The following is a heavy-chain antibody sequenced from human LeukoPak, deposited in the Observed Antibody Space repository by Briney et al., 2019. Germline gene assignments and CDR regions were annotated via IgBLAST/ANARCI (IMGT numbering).Heavy chain of an antibody. V-gene: IGHV4-34*01. D-gene: IGHD3-22*01. J-gene: IGHJ4*02. Sequence: TSETLSLTCAVYGGSFSGYYWSWIRQPPGKGLEWIGEINHSGSTNYNPSLKRRVTISVDTSKNQFSLKLSSVTAADTAVYYCARIPYDSSGYSNDYWGQGTLVTVSS. CDR2: INHSGST. CDR3: ARIPYDSSGYSNDY. CDR1: GGSFSGYY.